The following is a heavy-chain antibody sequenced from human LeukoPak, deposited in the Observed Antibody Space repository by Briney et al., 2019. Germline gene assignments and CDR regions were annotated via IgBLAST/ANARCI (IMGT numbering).Heavy chain of an antibody. CDR1: GFTFSSYA. D-gene: IGHD3-9*01. J-gene: IGHJ4*02. V-gene: IGHV3-23*01. CDR3: ANANDILTAFDC. Sequence: QSGGSLRLSCAASGFTFSSYAMSWVRQAPGKGLEWVSGISGSGGSTYYSDSVKGRFTISRDNSKNTLFLQMNSLRAEDTAVYYCANANDILTAFDCWGQGTLVTVSS. CDR2: ISGSGGST.